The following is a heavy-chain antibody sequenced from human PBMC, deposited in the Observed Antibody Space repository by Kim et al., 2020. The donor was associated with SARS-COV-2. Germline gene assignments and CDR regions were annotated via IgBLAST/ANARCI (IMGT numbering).Heavy chain of an antibody. J-gene: IGHJ6*02. CDR3: ARGPYLEYYYGMDV. CDR1: GGSISSGGYY. Sequence: SETLSLTCTVSGGSISSGGYYWSWIRQHPGKGLEWIGYIYYSGSTYYNPSLKSRVTIPVDTSKNQFSLKLSSVTAAETAVYYCARGPYLEYYYGMDVWGQGTTVTVS. CDR2: IYYSGST. V-gene: IGHV4-31*03.